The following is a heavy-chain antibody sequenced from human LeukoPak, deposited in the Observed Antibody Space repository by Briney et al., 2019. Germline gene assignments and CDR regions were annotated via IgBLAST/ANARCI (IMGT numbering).Heavy chain of an antibody. D-gene: IGHD3-16*01. V-gene: IGHV2-70*17. J-gene: IGHJ4*02. CDR3: ARFHRYLGVSLDY. CDR1: GFSLSTSGMC. CDR2: IDWDDDK. Sequence: SGPTLVNPTQTLTLTCTFSGFSLSTSGMCVSWIRQPPGKALEWLARIDWDDDKFYSTSLKTRLTISKDTSKNQVVLTMTNMDPVYTATYYCARFHRYLGVSLDYWAQGTLVTVSS.